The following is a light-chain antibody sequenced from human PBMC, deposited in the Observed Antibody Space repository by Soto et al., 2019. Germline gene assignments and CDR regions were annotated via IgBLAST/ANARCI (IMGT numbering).Light chain of an antibody. Sequence: QSVLTQPPSVSGAPGQRVTITWTGSRSNIGAGYDVHWYQQLPGTAPKLLIYDNSNRPSGVPDRFSGSKSGTSASLAITGLQAEDEADYYCQSYDSSLSGAVFGGGTQLTVL. CDR3: QSYDSSLSGAV. CDR1: RSNIGAGYD. J-gene: IGLJ7*01. V-gene: IGLV1-40*01. CDR2: DNS.